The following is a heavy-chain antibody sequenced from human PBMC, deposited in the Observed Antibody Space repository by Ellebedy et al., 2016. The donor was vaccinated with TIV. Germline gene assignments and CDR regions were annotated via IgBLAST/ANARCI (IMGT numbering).Heavy chain of an antibody. D-gene: IGHD4-17*01. V-gene: IGHV1-2*04. CDR3: ARDGAVTTVFDY. J-gene: IGHJ4*02. Sequence: AASVKVSCKASGYIFSTYYIHWVRQAPGQGLEWMGWINPNSGGTNYAQKFQGWVTMTRDTSISTAYMELNRLRSDDTALYYCARDGAVTTVFDYWGQGTLVTVSS. CDR1: GYIFSTYY. CDR2: INPNSGGT.